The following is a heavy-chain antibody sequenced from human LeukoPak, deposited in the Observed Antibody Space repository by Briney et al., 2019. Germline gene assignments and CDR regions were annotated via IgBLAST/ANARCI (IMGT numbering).Heavy chain of an antibody. J-gene: IGHJ6*03. Sequence: SETLSLTCTVSGGSISSSSYYWAWIRQPPGKGLEWIGSIHYSGSTYYNPSLQSRVTISVDTSKKQFSLKRSSVTAADTAVYYCARSSEGRYYYDSSGFSYYYYYMDVWGKGTTVTISS. D-gene: IGHD3-22*01. CDR1: GGSISSSSYY. CDR3: ARSSEGRYYYDSSGFSYYYYYMDV. CDR2: IHYSGST. V-gene: IGHV4-39*07.